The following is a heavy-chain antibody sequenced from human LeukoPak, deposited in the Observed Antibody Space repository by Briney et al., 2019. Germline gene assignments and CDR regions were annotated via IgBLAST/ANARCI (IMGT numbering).Heavy chain of an antibody. V-gene: IGHV4-38-2*02. CDR3: ARVGRDTAMVTGGWFDP. CDR1: GYSISSGYY. Sequence: SETLSLTCTVSGYSISSGYYWGWIRQPPGKGLEWIGSIYHSGSTYYNPSLKSRVTISVDTSKNQFSLKLSSVTAADTAVYYCARVGRDTAMVTGGWFDPWGQGTLVTVSS. D-gene: IGHD5-18*01. CDR2: IYHSGST. J-gene: IGHJ5*02.